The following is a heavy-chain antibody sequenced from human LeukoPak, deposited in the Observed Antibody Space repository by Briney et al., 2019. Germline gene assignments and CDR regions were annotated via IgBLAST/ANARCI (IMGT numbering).Heavy chain of an antibody. CDR1: GGSIGSTRYY. D-gene: IGHD1-26*01. CDR2: ITYSGST. V-gene: IGHV4-39*01. CDR3: ARGGGYYAIDY. Sequence: SETLSLTCTVSGGSIGSTRYYWGWIRQPPGKGLEWIGSITYSGSTHYNPSLQSRFTISVDTSKNQFSLKVTSVTASDTAVYYCARGGGYYAIDYWGQGTLVTVSS. J-gene: IGHJ4*02.